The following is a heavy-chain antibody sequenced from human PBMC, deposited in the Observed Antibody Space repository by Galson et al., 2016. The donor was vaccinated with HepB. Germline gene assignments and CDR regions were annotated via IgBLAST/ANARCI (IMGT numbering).Heavy chain of an antibody. Sequence: SVKVSCKASGYTFTSYAISWVRQAPAQALEYLGWIDTSNGNTNYPQKFQDRVTLTTDTSTSTTYMELRSLISDDTAVYYCARHYSSTWPAGLIFDSWGPGTRVTVSP. CDR3: ARHYSSTWPAGLIFDS. CDR1: GYTFTSYA. D-gene: IGHD6-6*01. V-gene: IGHV1-18*01. J-gene: IGHJ4*02. CDR2: IDTSNGNT.